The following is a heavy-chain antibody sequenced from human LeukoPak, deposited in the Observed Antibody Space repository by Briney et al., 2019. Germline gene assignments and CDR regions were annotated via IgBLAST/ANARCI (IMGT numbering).Heavy chain of an antibody. CDR3: ASQFSSSSCLDY. CDR2: IYTSGST. J-gene: IGHJ4*02. V-gene: IGHV4-4*07. D-gene: IGHD6-13*01. Sequence: SETLSLTCTVSGGSFSTYYWSWIRQPAGMGLEWIGRIYTSGSTYYNPSLKSRVTISVDTSKNQFSLKLSSVTAADTAVYYCASQFSSSSCLDYWGQGTLVTVSS. CDR1: GGSFSTYY.